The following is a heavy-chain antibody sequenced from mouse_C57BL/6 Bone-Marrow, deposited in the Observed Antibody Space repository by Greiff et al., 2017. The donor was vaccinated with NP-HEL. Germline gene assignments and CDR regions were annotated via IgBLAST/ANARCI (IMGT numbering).Heavy chain of an antibody. CDR1: GFTFSSYG. CDR2: ISSGGSYT. V-gene: IGHV5-6*01. D-gene: IGHD4-1*01. CDR3: ARQGTGKGYFYY. Sequence: DVQLVESGGDLVKPGGSLKLSCAASGFTFSSYGMSWVRQTQDKRLEWVATISSGGSYTYYPDSVKGRFTISRDNAKNTLYLQMSSLKSEDTAMYCCARQGTGKGYFYYWGQGTTLTVSS. J-gene: IGHJ2*01.